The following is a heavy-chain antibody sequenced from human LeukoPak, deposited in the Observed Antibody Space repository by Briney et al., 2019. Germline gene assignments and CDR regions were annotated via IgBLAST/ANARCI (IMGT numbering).Heavy chain of an antibody. J-gene: IGHJ4*02. CDR3: AREGYSSTPDY. Sequence: GASVTVSCKASGGTFSSYAISWVRQAPGQGLEWMGGIIPIFGTANYAQKFQGRVTITADKSTSTAYMELNSLRSEDTAVYCCAREGYSSTPDYWGQGTLVTDSS. CDR2: IIPIFGTA. CDR1: GGTFSSYA. D-gene: IGHD6-19*01. V-gene: IGHV1-69*06.